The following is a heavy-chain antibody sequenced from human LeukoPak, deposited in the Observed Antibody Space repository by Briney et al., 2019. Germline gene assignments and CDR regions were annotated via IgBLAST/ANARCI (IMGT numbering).Heavy chain of an antibody. CDR3: ARGLKVAFDY. CDR1: GFTFSASA. D-gene: IGHD5-12*01. CDR2: ITSDGGGT. V-gene: IGHV3-64*01. Sequence: GGSLRLSCAASGFTFSASAMHWVRQAPGKGLEYVSAITSDGGGTFYANSVKGRFTISRDNSKNTLYLQMGSLRGDDMAVYHCARGLKVAFDYWGQGTLVTVSS. J-gene: IGHJ4*02.